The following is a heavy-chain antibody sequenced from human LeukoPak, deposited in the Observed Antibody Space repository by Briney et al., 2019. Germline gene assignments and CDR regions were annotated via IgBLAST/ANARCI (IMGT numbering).Heavy chain of an antibody. CDR2: ISSSGSTI. J-gene: IGHJ6*03. CDR3: ARDQAYYYMDV. CDR1: GFTFSSYE. Sequence: GGSLRLSCAASGFTFSSYEMNWVRQAPGKGLEWVSYISSSGSTIYYADSVKGRFTISRDNAKNTLYLQMNSLRAEDTAVYYCARDQAYYYMDVWGKGTTVTVSS. V-gene: IGHV3-48*03.